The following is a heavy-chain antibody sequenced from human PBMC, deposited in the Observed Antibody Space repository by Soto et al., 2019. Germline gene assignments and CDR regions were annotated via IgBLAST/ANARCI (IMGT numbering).Heavy chain of an antibody. Sequence: SETLSLTXTVSGGSISSYYWSWIRQPPGKGLEWIGYIYYSGSTNYNPSLKSRVTISVDTSKNQFSLKLSSVTAADTAVYYCATHYYDSSGYFNWGQGTLVTVSS. J-gene: IGHJ4*02. CDR3: ATHYYDSSGYFN. CDR1: GGSISSYY. CDR2: IYYSGST. V-gene: IGHV4-59*01. D-gene: IGHD3-22*01.